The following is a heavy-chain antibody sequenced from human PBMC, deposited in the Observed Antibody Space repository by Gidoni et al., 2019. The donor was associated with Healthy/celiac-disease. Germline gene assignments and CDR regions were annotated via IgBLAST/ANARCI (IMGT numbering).Heavy chain of an antibody. J-gene: IGHJ3*02. CDR1: GFSLSTSGVG. V-gene: IGHV2-5*01. CDR2: IYWNDDK. Sequence: QITLKESGPTLVKPTQTLTLTCTFSGFSLSTSGVGVGWIRQPPGKALEWLALIYWNDDKRYSPSLKSRLTITKDTSKNQVVLTMTNMDPVDTATYYCARRGHIVVVTAILDAFDIWGQGTMVTVSS. CDR3: ARRGHIVVVTAILDAFDI. D-gene: IGHD2-21*02.